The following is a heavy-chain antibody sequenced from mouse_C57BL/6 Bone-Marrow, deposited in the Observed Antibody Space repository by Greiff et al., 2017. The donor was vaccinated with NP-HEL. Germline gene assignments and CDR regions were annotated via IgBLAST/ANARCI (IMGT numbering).Heavy chain of an antibody. J-gene: IGHJ2*01. CDR2: ISSGGSYT. CDR1: GFTFSSYG. D-gene: IGHD1-1*01. CDR3: ARQNYGSSPFDD. V-gene: IGHV5-6*01. Sequence: EVKLVESGGDLVKPGGSLKLSCAASGFTFSSYGMSWVRQTPDKRLEWVATISSGGSYTYYPDSVQGRFTISRDNAKNTLYLQMSSLKSEDTAMYYCARQNYGSSPFDDWGQGTTLTVSS.